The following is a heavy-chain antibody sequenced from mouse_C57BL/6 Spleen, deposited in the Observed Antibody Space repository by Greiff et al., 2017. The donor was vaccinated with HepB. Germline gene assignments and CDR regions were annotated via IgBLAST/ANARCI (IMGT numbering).Heavy chain of an antibody. CDR3: ARVIYYYGSSYDY. CDR2: IHPNSGST. V-gene: IGHV1-64*01. Sequence: QVQLKQPGAELVKPGASVKLSCKASGYTFTSYWMHWVKQRPGQGLEWIGMIHPNSGSTNYNEKFKSKATLTVDKSSSTAYMQLSSLTSEDSAVYYCARVIYYYGSSYDYWGQGTTLTVSS. J-gene: IGHJ2*01. CDR1: GYTFTSYW. D-gene: IGHD1-1*01.